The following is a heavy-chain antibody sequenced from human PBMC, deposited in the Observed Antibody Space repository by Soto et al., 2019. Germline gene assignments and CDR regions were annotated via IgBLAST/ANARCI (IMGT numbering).Heavy chain of an antibody. J-gene: IGHJ4*02. Sequence: QLQLQESGPGLVKPSETLSLTCTDSGGSISSSSYYWGWIRQPPGKGLEWIGSIYYSGSTYYNPSLKSRVTISVDTSKNQFSLKLSSVTAADTAVYYCARASYDSSGYRLDYWGQGTLVTVSS. CDR1: GGSISSSSYY. D-gene: IGHD3-22*01. CDR3: ARASYDSSGYRLDY. V-gene: IGHV4-39*01. CDR2: IYYSGST.